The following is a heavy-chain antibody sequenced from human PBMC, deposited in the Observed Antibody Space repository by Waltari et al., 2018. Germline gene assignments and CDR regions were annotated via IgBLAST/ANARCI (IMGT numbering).Heavy chain of an antibody. V-gene: IGHV4-39*02. Sequence: QLQLKESGPRLVKSSETLSLTCTISGGSISTSTHYWAWIRQPPGKGPEWIGSVSYNGNAYYNPSLASRVTMSVDRSKNHFSLDLESVTTPDTSIYFCARSFGGSGSYKFDYWGQGILVTVSS. CDR2: VSYNGNA. D-gene: IGHD3-10*01. J-gene: IGHJ4*02. CDR3: ARSFGGSGSYKFDY. CDR1: GGSISTSTHY.